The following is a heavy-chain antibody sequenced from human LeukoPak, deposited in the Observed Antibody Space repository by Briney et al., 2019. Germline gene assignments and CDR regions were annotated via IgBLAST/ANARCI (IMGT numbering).Heavy chain of an antibody. CDR3: ARSPTPPIAAAGTGWFDP. CDR1: GGTFSSYA. Sequence: SVKVSCKASGGTFSSYAISWVRQAPGQGLEWMGGIIPIFGTANYAQKFQGRVTITADKSTSTAYMELSSLRSEDTAVYYCARSPTPPIAAAGTGWFDPWGQGTLVTVSS. CDR2: IIPIFGTA. D-gene: IGHD6-13*01. J-gene: IGHJ5*02. V-gene: IGHV1-69*06.